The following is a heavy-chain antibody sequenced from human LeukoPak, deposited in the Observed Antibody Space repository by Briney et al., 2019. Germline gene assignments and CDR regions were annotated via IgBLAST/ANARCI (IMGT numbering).Heavy chain of an antibody. CDR2: ISYDGSNK. Sequence: GGSLRLSCAASGFTFSSYAMHWVRQAPGKGLEGVAVISYDGSNKYYADSVKGRLTISRDNSKNTLYLQRNSLRAEDTAVYYCARGNRWHMIVVVTGFDYWGQGTLVTVSS. CDR1: GFTFSSYA. J-gene: IGHJ4*02. V-gene: IGHV3-30*04. D-gene: IGHD3-22*01. CDR3: ARGNRWHMIVVVTGFDY.